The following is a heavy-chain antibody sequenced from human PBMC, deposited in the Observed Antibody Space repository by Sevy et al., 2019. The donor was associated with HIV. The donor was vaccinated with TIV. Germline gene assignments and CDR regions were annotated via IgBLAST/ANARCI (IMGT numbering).Heavy chain of an antibody. V-gene: IGHV4-59*08. CDR3: AGENAWGRGYS. CDR2: IYYNGHI. D-gene: IGHD1-26*01. J-gene: IGHJ4*02. CDR1: GCSITSFY. Sequence: SETLSLTCTVSGCSITSFYWNWIRQPPGKGLEWIANIYYNGHINYNPSLKSGVTLSLDTSKNPFSLRLGSVTAADTAMYYCAGENAWGRGYSWGQGTLVTVSS.